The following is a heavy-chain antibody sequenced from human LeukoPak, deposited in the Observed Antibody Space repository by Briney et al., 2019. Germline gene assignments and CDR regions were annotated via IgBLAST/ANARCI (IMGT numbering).Heavy chain of an antibody. CDR1: GGSISSGGYS. CDR3: AREMGSGSLDY. D-gene: IGHD1-1*01. J-gene: IGHJ4*02. Sequence: PSQTLSLTCAVSGGSISSGGYSWSWIPQPPGKGLEWIGYIYHSGSTYYNPSLKSRVTISVDRSKNQFSLKLSSVTAADTAVYYCAREMGSGSLDYWGQGTLVTVSS. CDR2: IYHSGST. V-gene: IGHV4-30-2*01.